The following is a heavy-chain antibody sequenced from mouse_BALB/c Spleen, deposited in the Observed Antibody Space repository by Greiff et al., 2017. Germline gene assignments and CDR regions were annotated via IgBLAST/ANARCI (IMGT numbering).Heavy chain of an antibody. CDR1: GFSLTGYG. J-gene: IGHJ4*01. Sequence: VMLVESGPGLVAPSQSLSITCTVSGFSLTGYGVNWVRQPPGKGLEWLGMIWGDGSTDYNSALKSRLSISKDNSKSQVFLKMNSLQTDDTARYYCARGEIYYDYDEGGYYAMDYWGQGTSVTVSS. V-gene: IGHV2-6-7*01. CDR2: IWGDGST. CDR3: ARGEIYYDYDEGGYYAMDY. D-gene: IGHD2-4*01.